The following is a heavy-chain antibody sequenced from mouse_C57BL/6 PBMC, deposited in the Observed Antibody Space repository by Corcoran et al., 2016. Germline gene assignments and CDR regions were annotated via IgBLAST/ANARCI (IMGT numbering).Heavy chain of an antibody. D-gene: IGHD2-5*01. Sequence: EVQLQQSGPVLVKPGASVKMSCKASGYTFTDYYMNWVKQSHGKSLEWIGVINPYNGGTSYNQKFKGKATLTVDKSSSTAYMELNSLTSEDSAVYYCARPSYYSNWYFDVWGTGTTVTVSS. V-gene: IGHV1-19*01. CDR3: ARPSYYSNWYFDV. CDR2: INPYNGGT. J-gene: IGHJ1*03. CDR1: GYTFTDYY.